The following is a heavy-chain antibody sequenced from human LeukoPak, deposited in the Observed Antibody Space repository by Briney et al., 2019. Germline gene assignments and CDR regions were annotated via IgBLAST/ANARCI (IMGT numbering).Heavy chain of an antibody. V-gene: IGHV1-46*01. CDR1: GYTFTSYY. CDR3: ARDRNVLRYFDWLPRDAFDI. D-gene: IGHD3-9*01. Sequence: ASVKVSCKASGYTFTSYYMRWVRQAPGQGLEWMGIINPSGGSTSYAQKFQGRVTMTRDTSTSTVYMELSSLRSEDTAVYYCARDRNVLRYFDWLPRDAFDIWGQGTMVTVSS. CDR2: INPSGGST. J-gene: IGHJ3*02.